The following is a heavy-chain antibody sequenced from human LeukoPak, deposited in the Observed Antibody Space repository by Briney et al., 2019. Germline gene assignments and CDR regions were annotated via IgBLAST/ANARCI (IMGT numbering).Heavy chain of an antibody. CDR3: ATARLDFWSGLRMRSYAFDI. CDR1: GYTLTELS. CDR2: FDPEDGET. Sequence: ASVTVSCKVSGYTLTELSMHWVRQAPGKGLEWMGGFDPEDGETIYAQKFQGRVTMTEDTSTDTAYMELSSLRSEDTAVYYCATARLDFWSGLRMRSYAFDIWGQGTMVTVSS. V-gene: IGHV1-24*01. D-gene: IGHD3-3*01. J-gene: IGHJ3*02.